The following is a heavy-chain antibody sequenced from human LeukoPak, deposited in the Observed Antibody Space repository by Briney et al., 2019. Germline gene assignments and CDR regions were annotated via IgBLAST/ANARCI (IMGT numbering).Heavy chain of an antibody. CDR3: VLVVAATPLDY. CDR1: GFTFSSYS. D-gene: IGHD2-15*01. CDR2: ISSSSSYI. J-gene: IGHJ4*02. V-gene: IGHV3-21*04. Sequence: GGSLRLFCAASGFTFSSYSMNWVRQAPGKGLEWVSSISSSSSYIYYADSVKGRFTISRDNAKNSLYLQMNSLRAEDTALYYCVLVVAATPLDYWGQGTLVTVSS.